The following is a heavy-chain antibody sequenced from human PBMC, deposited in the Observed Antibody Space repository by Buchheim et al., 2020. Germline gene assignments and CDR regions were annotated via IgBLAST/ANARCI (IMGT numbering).Heavy chain of an antibody. CDR2: ISSSSSTI. J-gene: IGHJ6*02. V-gene: IGHV3-48*01. D-gene: IGHD2-2*01. CDR3: ARGYCSSTSCDYGMDV. Sequence: EVQLVESGGGLVQPGGSLRLSCAASGFTFSSYSMNWVRQAPGKGLEWVSYISSSSSTIYYADSVKGRFTLSRDNAKNSLYLQKNSLRAEDTAVYYCARGYCSSTSCDYGMDVWGQGTT. CDR1: GFTFSSYS.